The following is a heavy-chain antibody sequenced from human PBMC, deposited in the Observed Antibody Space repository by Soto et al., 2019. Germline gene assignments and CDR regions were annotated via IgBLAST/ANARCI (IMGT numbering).Heavy chain of an antibody. CDR2: IYYSGST. V-gene: IGHV4-31*03. CDR1: GGSISSGGYY. D-gene: IGHD5-18*01. CDR3: ARSGNIYGPNPLLY. Sequence: QVQLQESGPGLVKPSQTLSLTCTVSGGSISSGGYYWSWIRQHPGKVLEWIGYIYYSGSTYYNPSLKSRVTISVDTSKNQFSLRLSSVTAADTAVYYCARSGNIYGPNPLLYWGQGTMVTVSS. J-gene: IGHJ4*02.